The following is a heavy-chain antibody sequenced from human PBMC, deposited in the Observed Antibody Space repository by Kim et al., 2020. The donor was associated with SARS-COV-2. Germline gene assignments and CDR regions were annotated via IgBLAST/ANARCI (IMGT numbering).Heavy chain of an antibody. CDR2: INPSGGST. V-gene: IGHV1-46*01. D-gene: IGHD3-10*01. Sequence: ASVKVSCKAFGYSFTKYNLHWVRQAPGQGLEWMGIINPSGGSTTYTQKFQGRLNMTRDTSTSTVYMELNSLRSEDSALYYCARDWGPGTYYTETWGQGTLVTVT. CDR3: ARDWGPGTYYTET. J-gene: IGHJ5*02. CDR1: GYSFTKYN.